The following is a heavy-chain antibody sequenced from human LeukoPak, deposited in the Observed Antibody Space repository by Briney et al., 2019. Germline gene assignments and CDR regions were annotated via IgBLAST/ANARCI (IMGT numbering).Heavy chain of an antibody. Sequence: GGSLRLSCAASGFTFSSYGMHWARQAPGKGLEWVAVISYDGSNKYYADSVKGRFTISRDNSKNTLYLQTNSLRAEDTAVYYCAKGDVDTAMVRGYWGQGTLVTVSS. V-gene: IGHV3-30*18. J-gene: IGHJ4*02. CDR2: ISYDGSNK. CDR3: AKGDVDTAMVRGY. D-gene: IGHD5-18*01. CDR1: GFTFSSYG.